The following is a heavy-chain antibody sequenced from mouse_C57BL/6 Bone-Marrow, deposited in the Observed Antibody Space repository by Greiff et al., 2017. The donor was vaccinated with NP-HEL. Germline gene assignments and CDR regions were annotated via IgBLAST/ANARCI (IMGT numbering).Heavy chain of an antibody. Sequence: QVQLQQPGAELVRPGTSVKLSCKASGYTFTSYWMHWVKQRPGQGLEWIGAIDPSDSYTNYNQKFKGKATLTVDTYSSTAYMQLSSLTSEDSAVYYCARDGSDSWFAYWGQGTLVTVSA. J-gene: IGHJ3*01. CDR2: IDPSDSYT. CDR3: ARDGSDSWFAY. V-gene: IGHV1-59*01. D-gene: IGHD1-3*01. CDR1: GYTFTSYW.